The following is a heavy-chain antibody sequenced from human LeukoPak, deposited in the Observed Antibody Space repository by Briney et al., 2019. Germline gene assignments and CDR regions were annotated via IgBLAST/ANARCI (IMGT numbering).Heavy chain of an antibody. CDR2: IYYSGST. CDR3: ASTGIAVAGYDY. V-gene: IGHV4-59*01. D-gene: IGHD6-19*01. CDR1: GGSISSYY. Sequence: SETLSLTCTVSGGSISSYYWSWIRQPPGKGLGWIGYIYYSGSTNYNPSLKSRVTISVDTSKNQFSLKLSSVTAADTAVYYCASTGIAVAGYDYWGQGTLVTVSS. J-gene: IGHJ4*02.